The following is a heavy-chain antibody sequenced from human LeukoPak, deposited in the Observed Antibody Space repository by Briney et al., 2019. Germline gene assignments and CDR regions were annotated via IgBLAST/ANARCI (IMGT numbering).Heavy chain of an antibody. CDR2: IFYTGST. D-gene: IGHD6-19*01. J-gene: IGHJ4*02. CDR1: SGSISTSNYY. Sequence: SETLSLTCTVSSGSISTSNYYWGWVRQPPGKALEWIGNIFYTGSTYYSPSLKSRVTISLGTSRNQFSLRLNSVTAADTAVYYCARGGQWLVPFDYWGQGTLVTVSS. CDR3: ARGGQWLVPFDY. V-gene: IGHV4-39*07.